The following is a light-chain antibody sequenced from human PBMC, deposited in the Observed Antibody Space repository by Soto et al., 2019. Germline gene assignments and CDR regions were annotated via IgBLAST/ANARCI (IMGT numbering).Light chain of an antibody. CDR3: QQYYNTPIT. CDR1: QSVLSRSNNKNY. CDR2: WAS. V-gene: IGKV4-1*01. J-gene: IGKJ4*01. Sequence: DIVMTQSPDSLAVSLGERATINCKSSQSVLSRSNNKNYLGRYQQKPGQPPKLLISWASSRESGVPDRLSGSGSGTDFTLTITSLQAEDVAVYYCQQYYNTPITFGGGTKVEIK.